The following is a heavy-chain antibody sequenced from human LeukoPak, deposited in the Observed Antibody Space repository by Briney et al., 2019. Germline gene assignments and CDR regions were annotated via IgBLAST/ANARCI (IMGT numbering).Heavy chain of an antibody. Sequence: GGSLRLSCAASGFTFSSYAMSWVRQAPGKGLEWVSAISGSGGSTYYADSVKGRFTISRDNSKNTLYLQMNSLRAEDTAVYYCAKAGDMAAAGTISVFFGYWGQGTLVTVSS. D-gene: IGHD6-13*01. CDR1: GFTFSSYA. V-gene: IGHV3-23*01. J-gene: IGHJ4*02. CDR2: ISGSGGST. CDR3: AKAGDMAAAGTISVFFGY.